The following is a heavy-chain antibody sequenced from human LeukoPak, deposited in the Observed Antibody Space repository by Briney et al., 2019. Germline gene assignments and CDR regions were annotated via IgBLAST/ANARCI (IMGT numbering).Heavy chain of an antibody. Sequence: PSETLSLTCTVSGSPISSARYWGWIRQPPGKGLEWIGSLYHSGSTYYTPSLKSRVTISVDTSKNQFSLRLSSVTAADTAVYYCARISWGSTHYYFDYWGQGTLVTVSS. CDR3: ARISWGSTHYYFDY. V-gene: IGHV4-38-2*02. D-gene: IGHD7-27*01. CDR2: LYHSGST. CDR1: GSPISSARY. J-gene: IGHJ4*02.